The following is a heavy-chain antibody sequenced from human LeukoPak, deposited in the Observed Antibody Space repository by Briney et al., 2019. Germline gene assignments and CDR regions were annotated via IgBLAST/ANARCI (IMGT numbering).Heavy chain of an antibody. CDR2: ISSSSGYI. J-gene: IGHJ5*02. D-gene: IGHD3-3*01. V-gene: IGHV3-21*01. CDR3: ASRPRITIFGVVP. Sequence: PGGSLRLSCAASGFTFSSFAMNWVRQAPGRGLEWVSSISSSSGYIYSADSVKGRFTISRDNAKNSLYLQMNSLRAEDTAVYYCASRPRITIFGVVPWGQGTLVTVFS. CDR1: GFTFSSFA.